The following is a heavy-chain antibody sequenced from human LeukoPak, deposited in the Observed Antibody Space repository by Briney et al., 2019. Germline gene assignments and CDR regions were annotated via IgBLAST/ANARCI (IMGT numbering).Heavy chain of an antibody. J-gene: IGHJ6*03. CDR3: VQNDFHYYYMDA. V-gene: IGHV4-4*07. CDR1: GGSISSYY. CDR2: IYTSGST. Sequence: SETLSLTCTLSGGSISSYYWSWIRQPAGKGLEWIGRIYTSGSTNYNPSLKSRVTMSVDTSKNQFSLKLSSVTAADTAVYYCVQNDFHYYYMDAWGKGTTVTVSS. D-gene: IGHD1-1*01.